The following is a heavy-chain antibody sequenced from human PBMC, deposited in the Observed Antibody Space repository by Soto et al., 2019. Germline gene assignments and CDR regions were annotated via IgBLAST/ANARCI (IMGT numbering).Heavy chain of an antibody. V-gene: IGHV3-7*03. CDR2: IKQDGGEE. Sequence: PGGSLRLSCAASGFIFSDYSMSWVRQSPGKGLEGVANIKQDGGEEDYVDSVKGRLTISRDNAKNSMYLQMNSLRAEDTAVYYCAKPTLDNWWAFDIWGQGTMVTVSS. CDR3: AKPTLDNWWAFDI. J-gene: IGHJ3*02. D-gene: IGHD2-15*01. CDR1: GFIFSDYS.